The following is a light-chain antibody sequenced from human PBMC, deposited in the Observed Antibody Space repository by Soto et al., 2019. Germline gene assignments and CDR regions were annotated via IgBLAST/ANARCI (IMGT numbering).Light chain of an antibody. CDR3: QQANSFTIT. J-gene: IGKJ5*01. Sequence: DIQSTQSPSSVSASVGDRVKITCRASQGISSWLAWYQEKTGKDPKLMIYAASSLQSGVPSRFSGIVSGTDFNLTLSRLQTEDCATYYGQQANSFTITFGQGTRLEIK. CDR1: QGISSW. CDR2: AAS. V-gene: IGKV1-12*01.